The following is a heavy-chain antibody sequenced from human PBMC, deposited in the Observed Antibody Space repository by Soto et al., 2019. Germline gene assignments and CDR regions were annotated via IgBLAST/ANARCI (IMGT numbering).Heavy chain of an antibody. J-gene: IGHJ3*02. CDR2: LNNSGDSI. CDR1: GFTISSGV. CDR3: AKRPDTFDI. Sequence: VQLLESGGGLVQPGGSLRLSCAVSGFTISSGVFSWVRQAPGKGLEWVSDLNNSGDSIYYADSVKGRFTISRDDSKNTLYLQMNSLRVEDTAVYYCAKRPDTFDIWGQGTMVTVSS. V-gene: IGHV3-23*01.